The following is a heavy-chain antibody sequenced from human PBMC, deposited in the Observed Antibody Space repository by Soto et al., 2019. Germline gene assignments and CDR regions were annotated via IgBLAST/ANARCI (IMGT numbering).Heavy chain of an antibody. J-gene: IGHJ4*02. CDR2: FDPEDGET. D-gene: IGHD4-17*01. CDR3: AISFLRAAVTGFDY. V-gene: IGHV1-24*01. CDR1: GYTLTELS. Sequence: GASVKVSCKVSGYTLTELSMHWVRQAPGKGLEWMGGFDPEDGETIYAQKFQGRVTMTEDTSTDTAYMELSSLRSEDTAVYYCAISFLRAAVTGFDYWGQGTLVTVSS.